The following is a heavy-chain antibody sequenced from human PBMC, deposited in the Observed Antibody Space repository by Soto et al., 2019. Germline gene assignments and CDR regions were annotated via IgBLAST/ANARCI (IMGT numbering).Heavy chain of an antibody. CDR1: GGSISSYY. J-gene: IGHJ5*02. CDR3: ARDVDTAMANWFDP. V-gene: IGHV4-59*01. D-gene: IGHD5-18*01. CDR2: IYYSGST. Sequence: LSLTCTVSGGSISSYYWSWIRQPPGKGLEWIGYIYYSGSTNYNPSLKSRVTISVDTSKNQFSLKLSSVTAADTAVYYCARDVDTAMANWFDPWGQGTLVTFSS.